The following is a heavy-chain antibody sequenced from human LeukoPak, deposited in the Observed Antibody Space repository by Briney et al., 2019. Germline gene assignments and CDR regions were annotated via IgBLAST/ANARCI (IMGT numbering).Heavy chain of an antibody. CDR1: GGSISSYC. CDR3: ARQVVPAAIVD. Sequence: SETLSLTCTVSGGSISSYCWSWIRQPPGKGLEWIGYIYYSGSTNYNPSLESRVTISVDTSKNQFSLKLSSVTAADTAVYYCARQVVPAAIVDWGQGTLVTVSS. V-gene: IGHV4-59*08. J-gene: IGHJ4*02. CDR2: IYYSGST. D-gene: IGHD2-2*01.